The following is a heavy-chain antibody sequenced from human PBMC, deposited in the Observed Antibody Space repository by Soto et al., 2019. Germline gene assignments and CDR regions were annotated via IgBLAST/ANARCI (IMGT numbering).Heavy chain of an antibody. V-gene: IGHV5-51*01. J-gene: IGHJ5*02. Sequence: PGESLKTSCNGSGYSFTSYWIGWVRQMPGKGLEGMGIIYPGESDTRYSPSFQGQVTISADKSIITAYLQWSSLKASDTAMYYCARREIAAAGTVGWFDPWGKGTVVTSPQ. CDR2: IYPGESDT. CDR1: GYSFTSYW. D-gene: IGHD6-13*01. CDR3: ARREIAAAGTVGWFDP.